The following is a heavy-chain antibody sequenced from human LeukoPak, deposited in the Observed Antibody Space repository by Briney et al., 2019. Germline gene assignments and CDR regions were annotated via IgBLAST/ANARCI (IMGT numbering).Heavy chain of an antibody. V-gene: IGHV3-21*01. Sequence: GGSLRLSCAASGFTFSSYTMXXXXQAPGKGLEWVSSISTSSDYIYYADSVKGXXXXPRDNAKNSLYLQMNSLRAEDTAVYYCARVPGTWGQGTLVTVSS. CDR3: ARVPGT. J-gene: IGHJ4*02. CDR2: ISTSSDYI. D-gene: IGHD3-10*01. CDR1: GFTFSSYT.